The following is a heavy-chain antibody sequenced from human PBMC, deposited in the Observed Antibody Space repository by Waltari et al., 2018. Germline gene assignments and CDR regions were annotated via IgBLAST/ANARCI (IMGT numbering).Heavy chain of an antibody. Sequence: QVQLVQSGAEVKKPGSSVKVSCKASGGTFSSYAISWVRQAPGQGLEWMGGIIPIYGTANYAQKFQGRVTITADESTSTAYMELSSLRSEDTAVYYCARVLGCSSTSCPWWFDPWGQGTLVTVSS. CDR3: ARVLGCSSTSCPWWFDP. D-gene: IGHD2-2*01. J-gene: IGHJ5*02. CDR1: GGTFSSYA. V-gene: IGHV1-69*13. CDR2: IIPIYGTA.